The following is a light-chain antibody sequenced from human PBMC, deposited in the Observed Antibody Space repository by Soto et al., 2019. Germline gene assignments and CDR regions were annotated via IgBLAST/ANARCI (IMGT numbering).Light chain of an antibody. CDR2: EGS. V-gene: IGLV2-23*01. J-gene: IGLJ2*01. Sequence: QSALTQPASVSGSPGQSITISCTGTGTDVGSHNLVSWYQQHPGKAPKLMIYEGSKRPSGVSNRFSGSKSGNTASLTISGRQAEDEADYYCCSYAGSSTSVLFGGGTKLTVL. CDR3: CSYAGSSTSVL. CDR1: GTDVGSHNL.